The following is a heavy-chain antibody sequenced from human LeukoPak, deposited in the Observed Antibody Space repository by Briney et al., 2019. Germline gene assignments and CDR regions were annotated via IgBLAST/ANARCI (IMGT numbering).Heavy chain of an antibody. D-gene: IGHD3-10*01. CDR3: ARGHVPGSVRHWDY. CDR2: VDPEDGET. J-gene: IGHJ4*02. Sequence: GASVKISCKVSGYTFTDYYMHWVQQAPGKGLEWMGLVDPEDGETIYAEKFQGRVTITADTSTDTAYMELSSLRVDDTAVYYCARGHVPGSVRHWDYWGQGILVTVSS. V-gene: IGHV1-69-2*01. CDR1: GYTFTDYY.